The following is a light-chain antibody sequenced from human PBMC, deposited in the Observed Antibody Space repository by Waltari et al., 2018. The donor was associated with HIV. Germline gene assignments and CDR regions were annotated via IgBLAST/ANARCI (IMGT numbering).Light chain of an antibody. J-gene: IGKJ1*01. CDR2: SVS. V-gene: IGKV1-17*01. Sequence: DIQMTQSPPSLSTSVGDRVTITSRASRDIKKDLGWYQQKPGKSPRRLIYSVSTLSAGVPSRFRGGGSGTHFTLSIDGLQPEDMATYFCLQLSGFPRTFGQGT. CDR1: RDIKKD. CDR3: LQLSGFPRT.